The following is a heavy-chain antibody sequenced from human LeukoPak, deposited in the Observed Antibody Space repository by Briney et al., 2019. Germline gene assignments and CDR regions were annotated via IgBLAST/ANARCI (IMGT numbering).Heavy chain of an antibody. CDR2: IAGSGGIT. V-gene: IGHV3-23*01. D-gene: IGHD3-9*01. J-gene: IGHJ4*02. Sequence: GASLRLSCVASGFTFSNYAMSWVRQAPGKGLEWVSAIAGSGGITYYADSVKGRFTISRDNSKNTLYLQMNSLRAEDTAVYYCAKWGDYDVLTGYYDPDYWGQGTLVTVSS. CDR3: AKWGDYDVLTGYYDPDY. CDR1: GFTFSNYA.